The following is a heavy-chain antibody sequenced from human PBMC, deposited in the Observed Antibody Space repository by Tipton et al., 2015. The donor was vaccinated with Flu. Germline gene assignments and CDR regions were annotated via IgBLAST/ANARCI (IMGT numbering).Heavy chain of an antibody. J-gene: IGHJ4*02. CDR3: ARHTGDSVRGVIDY. V-gene: IGHV4-38-2*01. D-gene: IGHD3-10*02. Sequence: TLSLTCSVSGDSIGSAFFWGWIRQPPGQGLEWIGNVHRTGNPYYNPSLKSRVTISVDTSKNQFSLRLSSVTAADTAVYYCARHTGDSVRGVIDYWGQGTLVTVSS. CDR1: GDSIGSAFF. CDR2: VHRTGNP.